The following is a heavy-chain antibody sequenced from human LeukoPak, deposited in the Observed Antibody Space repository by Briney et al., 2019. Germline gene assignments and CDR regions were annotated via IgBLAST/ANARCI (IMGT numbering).Heavy chain of an antibody. J-gene: IGHJ6*02. CDR2: ISYDGSNK. CDR3: ARDVYCSGGSCYRYYYYYGMNV. D-gene: IGHD2-15*01. CDR1: GFTFSSYA. Sequence: GGSLRLSCAASGFTFSSYAMHWVRQAPGKGLEWVAVISYDGSNKYYADSVKGRFTISRDNSKNTLYLQMNGLRAEDTAVYYCARDVYCSGGSCYRYYYYYGMNVWGQGTTVTVSS. V-gene: IGHV3-30-3*01.